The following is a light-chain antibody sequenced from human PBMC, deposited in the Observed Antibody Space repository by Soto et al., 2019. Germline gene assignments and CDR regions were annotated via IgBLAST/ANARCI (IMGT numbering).Light chain of an antibody. CDR2: RDN. V-gene: IGLV1-47*01. CDR1: SSNIGSNY. Sequence: QSVLTQPPSASGTPGQRVTISCSGSSSNIGSNYVSWYQHLPGTAPKLLMYRDNHRPSGVPDRFSGSKSGTSAPLAISGLRSEDEADYYCAAWDDSLSGLYVFGTGTKLTVL. J-gene: IGLJ1*01. CDR3: AAWDDSLSGLYV.